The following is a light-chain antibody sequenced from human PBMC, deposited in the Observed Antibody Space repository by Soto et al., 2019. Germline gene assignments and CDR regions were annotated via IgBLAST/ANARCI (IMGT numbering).Light chain of an antibody. V-gene: IGKV1-33*01. Sequence: DLQMTQSPSTLSASVGDRVTITFRASQSISSWLAWYQQKPGRAPKLLIYDASNLEAGVPSRFRGSGSGTDFTFTISRLQPEDIVTYYCQQYENLPTFGQGTRLEIK. J-gene: IGKJ5*01. CDR3: QQYENLPT. CDR2: DAS. CDR1: QSISSW.